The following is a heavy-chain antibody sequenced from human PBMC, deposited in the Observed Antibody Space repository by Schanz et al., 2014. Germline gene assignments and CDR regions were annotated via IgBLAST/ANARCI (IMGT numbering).Heavy chain of an antibody. V-gene: IGHV3-66*01. CDR1: GFIVRSNY. CDR2: VHPGGST. D-gene: IGHD3-10*01. CDR3: ARIGGSVFDY. Sequence: EVKMVESGGGLVKPGGSLRLSCAASGFIVRSNYMTWVRQAPGKGLEWVSFVHPGGSTYYPDSVKGRFTISRDNSKNSLYLQMNSLRAEDTAVYYCARIGGSVFDYWAQGTLVTVSS. J-gene: IGHJ4*02.